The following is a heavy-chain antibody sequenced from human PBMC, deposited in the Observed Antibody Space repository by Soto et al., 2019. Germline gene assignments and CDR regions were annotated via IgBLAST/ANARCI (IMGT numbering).Heavy chain of an antibody. CDR1: GFTFSSYG. CDR2: IWYDGSNK. J-gene: IGHJ4*02. Sequence: QVQLVESGGGVVQPGRSLRLSCAASGFTFSSYGMHWVRQAPGKGLEWVAVIWYDGSNKYYADSVKGRFTISRDNSKNTLYLQMNSLRAEDTAVYYCARDPTDYSAYCGGDCYSYYFDYWGQGTLVTVSS. D-gene: IGHD2-21*02. CDR3: ARDPTDYSAYCGGDCYSYYFDY. V-gene: IGHV3-33*01.